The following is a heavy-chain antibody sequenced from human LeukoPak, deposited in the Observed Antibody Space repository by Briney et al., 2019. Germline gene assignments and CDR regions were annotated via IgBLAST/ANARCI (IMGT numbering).Heavy chain of an antibody. J-gene: IGHJ5*02. CDR3: AKGSTVAGTNRLLS. D-gene: IGHD6-19*01. Sequence: GGSLRLSCAASGFTFSSYAMSWVRQAPGKGLEWVSAISGSGGSTYYADSVKGRFTISRDNSKSTLYLQMNSLRAEDTAVYYCAKGSTVAGTNRLLSWGQGTLVTVSS. V-gene: IGHV3-23*01. CDR2: ISGSGGST. CDR1: GFTFSSYA.